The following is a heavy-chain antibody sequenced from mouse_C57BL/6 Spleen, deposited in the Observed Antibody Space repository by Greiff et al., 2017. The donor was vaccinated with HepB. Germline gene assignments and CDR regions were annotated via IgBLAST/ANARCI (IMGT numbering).Heavy chain of an antibody. V-gene: IGHV1-80*01. D-gene: IGHD1-1*01. J-gene: IGHJ4*01. Sequence: VQRVESGAELVKPGASVKISCKASGYAFSSYWMNWVKQRPGKGLEWIGQIYPGDGDTNYNGKFKGKATLTADKSSSTAYMQLSSLTSEDSAVYFCARGTTVGRAMDYWGQGTSVTVSS. CDR1: GYAFSSYW. CDR2: IYPGDGDT. CDR3: ARGTTVGRAMDY.